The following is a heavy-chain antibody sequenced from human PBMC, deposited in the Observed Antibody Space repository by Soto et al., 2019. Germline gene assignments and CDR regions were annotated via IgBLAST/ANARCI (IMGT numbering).Heavy chain of an antibody. Sequence: ASVKVSCKASGYTFTGYYMHWVRQAPGQGLEWMGWINPNSGGTNYAQKFQGWVTMTRDTSISTAYMELSRLRPDDTAVYYCARDGRPYGDYWYYYYYGMDVWGQRPTVTVSS. CDR3: ARDGRPYGDYWYYYYYGMDV. CDR2: INPNSGGT. J-gene: IGHJ6*02. CDR1: GYTFTGYY. V-gene: IGHV1-2*04. D-gene: IGHD4-17*01.